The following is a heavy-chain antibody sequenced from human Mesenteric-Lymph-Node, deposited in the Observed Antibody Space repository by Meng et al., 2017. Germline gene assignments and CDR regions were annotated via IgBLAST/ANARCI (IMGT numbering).Heavy chain of an antibody. CDR3: ARVISFYPDNWFDP. CDR1: GGSISSYY. J-gene: IGHJ5*02. CDR2: IYTGGNT. Sequence: SETLSLTCTVSGGSISSYYWNWIRQPAGKGLEWIGRIYTGGNTNYNPSLQSRVTMSVDTSKNQFSLKLSSVTAADTAVYYCARVISFYPDNWFDPWGQGTLVTVSS. V-gene: IGHV4-4*07. D-gene: IGHD2/OR15-2a*01.